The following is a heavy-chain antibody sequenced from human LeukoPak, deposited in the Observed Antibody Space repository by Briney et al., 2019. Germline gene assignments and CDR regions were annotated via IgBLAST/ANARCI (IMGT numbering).Heavy chain of an antibody. CDR1: GYTFSSFG. Sequence: ASVKVSCKASGYTFSSFGISWVRQAPGQGLEWMGWISTYNGNTNYAQKFQGRVTMTTDTSTSTAYMELRSLRSDDTAVYYCAKAGIWDYYFDYWGQGTLVTVSS. V-gene: IGHV1-18*01. CDR2: ISTYNGNT. D-gene: IGHD6-13*01. J-gene: IGHJ4*02. CDR3: AKAGIWDYYFDY.